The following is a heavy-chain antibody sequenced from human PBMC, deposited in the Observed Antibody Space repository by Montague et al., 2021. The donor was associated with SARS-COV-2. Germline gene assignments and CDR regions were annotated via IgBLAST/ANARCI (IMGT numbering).Heavy chain of an antibody. Sequence: SETLSLTCFVSGASFSTYLWSWLRQSPGKGLEWIGFVYYNGSTKYNPSLESRVTISLGPSKHQFSLRLTSMTVADTAVYYCAREARLSNYGGHDGLDFWGQGTMVIVSS. J-gene: IGHJ3*01. CDR1: GASFSTYL. CDR3: AREARLSNYGGHDGLDF. D-gene: IGHD4/OR15-4a*01. CDR2: VYYNGST. V-gene: IGHV4-59*13.